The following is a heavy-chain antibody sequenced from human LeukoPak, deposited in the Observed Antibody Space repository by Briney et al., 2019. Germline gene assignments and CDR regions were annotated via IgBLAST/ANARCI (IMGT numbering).Heavy chain of an antibody. J-gene: IGHJ4*02. V-gene: IGHV4-59*01. CDR3: ARGRNDFWSGYYLPY. D-gene: IGHD3-3*01. CDR1: GGSISGFY. CDR2: IYYSGST. Sequence: SETLSLTCTVSGGSISGFYWSWIRQPPGKGLEWIGYIYYSGSTNYNPSLKSRVTISVDTSKNQFSLKLSSVTAADTAVYYCARGRNDFWSGYYLPYWGQGTLVTVSS.